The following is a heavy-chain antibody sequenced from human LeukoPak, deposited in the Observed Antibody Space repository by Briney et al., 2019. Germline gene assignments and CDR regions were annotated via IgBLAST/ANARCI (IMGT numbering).Heavy chain of an antibody. CDR1: GYTFASYG. Sequence: ASVKVSCKASGYTFASYGISWVRQAPGQGLEWMGWITAYNGKTNYAQKLQGRVTMATDTSTSTAYMGLRSLRSDDTAVYYCARVPRSSTSIKTYYYGMDVWGQGTTVTVSS. CDR3: ARVPRSSTSIKTYYYGMDV. J-gene: IGHJ6*02. CDR2: ITAYNGKT. V-gene: IGHV1-18*01. D-gene: IGHD2-2*01.